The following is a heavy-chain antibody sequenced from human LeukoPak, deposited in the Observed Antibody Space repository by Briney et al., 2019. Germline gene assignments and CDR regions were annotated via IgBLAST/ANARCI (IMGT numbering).Heavy chain of an antibody. CDR3: ARGIGIFDY. J-gene: IGHJ4*02. D-gene: IGHD1-26*01. CDR1: GFTVSSKY. V-gene: IGHV3-53*01. CDR2: IYSGGTT. Sequence: PGGSLRLSXAASGFTVSSKYMSWVRQAPGKRLEWVSVIYSGGTTYYADSVKGRFTISRDNSKNTLYLQMNSLRAEDTAVYYCARGIGIFDYWGQGTLVTVSS.